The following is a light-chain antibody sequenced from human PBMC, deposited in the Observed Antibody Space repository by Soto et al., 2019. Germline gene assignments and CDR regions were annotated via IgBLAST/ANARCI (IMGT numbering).Light chain of an antibody. CDR1: SSNIGAGYD. Sequence: QSVLTQPPSVSGAPGQRVTISCTGSSSNIGAGYDVHWYQQIPGTAPKLLIYGNSNRPSGVPDRFSGSKSGTTASLAITGLQAEDEADYYCQSYDSSLNTFNVFGTGTSLTVL. J-gene: IGLJ1*01. CDR2: GNS. V-gene: IGLV1-40*01. CDR3: QSYDSSLNTFNV.